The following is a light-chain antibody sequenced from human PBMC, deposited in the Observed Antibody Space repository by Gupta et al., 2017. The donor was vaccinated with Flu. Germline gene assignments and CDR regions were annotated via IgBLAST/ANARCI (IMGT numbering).Light chain of an antibody. CDR1: QGIYNN. CDR3: QHYYNFPRT. V-gene: IGKV1-16*01. Sequence: IQMTQSPSSLSASVGDRITITCRASQGIYNNLVWFRQKPGKAPESLIYAASSLQHGVPSRFSGSGSGTDFTLTITNLQPEDFATYYCQHYYNFPRTFGQGTKLEIK. CDR2: AAS. J-gene: IGKJ2*01.